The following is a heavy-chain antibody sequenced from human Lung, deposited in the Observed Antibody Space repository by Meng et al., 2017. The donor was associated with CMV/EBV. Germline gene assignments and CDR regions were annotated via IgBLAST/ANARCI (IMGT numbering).Heavy chain of an antibody. J-gene: IGHJ6*02. Sequence: ASVKVSXKASGYTFTGYYIHWVRQAPGQGLEWMGWINPNTGGTNYAQNFQGRVTMTRDTSISAVYMELSRLRSDDTAVYYCASPYVLRNYGMDVWGQGTTVTVS. D-gene: IGHD2-8*01. CDR1: GYTFTGYY. CDR2: INPNTGGT. V-gene: IGHV1-2*02. CDR3: ASPYVLRNYGMDV.